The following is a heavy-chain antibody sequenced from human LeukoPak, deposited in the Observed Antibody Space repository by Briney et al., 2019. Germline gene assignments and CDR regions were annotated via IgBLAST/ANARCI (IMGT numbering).Heavy chain of an antibody. J-gene: IGHJ4*02. V-gene: IGHV3-30*18. CDR2: IANDGRDK. Sequence: PGRPLRLSCAASGFTFSSHGMHWVRQAPGKGLEWVAVIANDGRDKKYADSVKGRFTISRDNSKNTLYLQMNSLRAEDTAVYYCAKDGRVAAAAYYFDYWGQGTLATVSS. CDR3: AKDGRVAAAAYYFDY. D-gene: IGHD6-13*01. CDR1: GFTFSSHG.